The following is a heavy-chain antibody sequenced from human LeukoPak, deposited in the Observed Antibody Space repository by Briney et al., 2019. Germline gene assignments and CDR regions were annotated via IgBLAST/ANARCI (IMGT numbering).Heavy chain of an antibody. V-gene: IGHV4-59*01. Sequence: SETLSLTCSVSGDSIKNYYWSWIRQPPGKGLEWIGYIYYNGNTNYNPSLKSRVTMSSDTSKSQFSLKLSSVTAADTAVYYCAKARAGDITAAFNYWGQGTLVTVSS. D-gene: IGHD6-13*01. CDR3: AKARAGDITAAFNY. J-gene: IGHJ4*02. CDR1: GDSIKNYY. CDR2: IYYNGNT.